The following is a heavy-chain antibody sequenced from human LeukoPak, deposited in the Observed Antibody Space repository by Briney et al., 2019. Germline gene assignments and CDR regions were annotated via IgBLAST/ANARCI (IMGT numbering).Heavy chain of an antibody. V-gene: IGHV4-4*02. CDR2: ISLSGLT. Sequence: SGTLSLTCGVSGGSIGNTNWWSWVRQPPGQGQEWIGEISLSGLTNYNPSLKSRVTVSLDKSKNHLSLNLTSVTAADTAVYYCSGENGAFSPFGYWGQGTLVTVPS. J-gene: IGHJ4*02. CDR3: SGENGAFSPFGY. D-gene: IGHD2-8*01. CDR1: GGSIGNTNW.